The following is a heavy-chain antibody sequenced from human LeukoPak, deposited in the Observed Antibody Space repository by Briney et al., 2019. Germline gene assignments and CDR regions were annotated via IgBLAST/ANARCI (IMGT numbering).Heavy chain of an antibody. J-gene: IGHJ4*02. Sequence: PGGSLRLSCAASGFTFSSYGMHWVRQAPGKGLEWVAVISYDGSNKYYADSVKGRFTISRDNSKNTLYLQMNSLRAEDTAVYYCAKGFSTYYYDSSGYYEYWGQGTLVTVSS. CDR1: GFTFSSYG. CDR3: AKGFSTYYYDSSGYYEY. CDR2: ISYDGSNK. V-gene: IGHV3-30*18. D-gene: IGHD3-22*01.